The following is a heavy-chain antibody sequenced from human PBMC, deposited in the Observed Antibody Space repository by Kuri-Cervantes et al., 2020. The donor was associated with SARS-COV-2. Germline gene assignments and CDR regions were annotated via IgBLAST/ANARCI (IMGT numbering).Heavy chain of an antibody. V-gene: IGHV4-59*12. CDR2: IYYSGST. CDR3: ARGGAIFDY. D-gene: IGHD1-26*01. J-gene: IGHJ4*02. CDR1: GGSISSYY. Sequence: SETLSLTCTVSGGSISSYYWSWIRQPPGKGLEWIGYIYYSGSTTYNPSLKSRVTISVDTSKNQFSLKLSSVTAADTAVYYCARGGAIFDYWGQGTLVTVSS.